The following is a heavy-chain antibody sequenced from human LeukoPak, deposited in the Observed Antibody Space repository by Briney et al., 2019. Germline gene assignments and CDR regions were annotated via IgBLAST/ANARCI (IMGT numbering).Heavy chain of an antibody. CDR2: INPNSGGT. CDR3: ARGYYDSSGYYYNDY. V-gene: IGHV1-2*06. J-gene: IGHJ4*02. Sequence: ASVKVSCKASGYTFTGYYMHWVRQAPGQGLEWMGRINPNSGGTNYAQKLQGRVTMTRDTSISTAYMELSRLRPDDAAVYYCARGYYDSSGYYYNDYWGQGTLVTVSS. D-gene: IGHD3-22*01. CDR1: GYTFTGYY.